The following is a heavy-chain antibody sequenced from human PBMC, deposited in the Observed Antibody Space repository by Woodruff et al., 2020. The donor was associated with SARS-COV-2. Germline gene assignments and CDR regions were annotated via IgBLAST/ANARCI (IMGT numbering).Heavy chain of an antibody. Sequence: SNAWISWVRQAPGKGLEWVGRIKRKTDGGTTDYAAPVKGRFTISRDDSKNTLYLHMNSLKDEDTAVYYCTTDLHDYGDRDYW. V-gene: IGHV3-15*01. CDR1: SNAW. J-gene: IGHJ4*01. CDR2: IKRKTDGGTT. D-gene: IGHD4-17*01. CDR3: TTDLHDYGDRDY.